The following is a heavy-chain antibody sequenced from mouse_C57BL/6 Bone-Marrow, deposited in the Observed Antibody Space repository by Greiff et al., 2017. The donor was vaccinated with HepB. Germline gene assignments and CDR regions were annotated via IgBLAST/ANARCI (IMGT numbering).Heavy chain of an antibody. D-gene: IGHD1-1*01. V-gene: IGHV2-2*01. CDR2: IWSGGST. Sequence: QVHVKQSGPGLVQPSQSLSITCTVSGFSLTSYGVHWVRQSPGKGLEWLGVIWSGGSTDYNAAFISRLSISKDNSKSQVFFKMNSLQADDTAIYYCAREGYGRSYVNYYAMDYWGQGTSVTVSS. CDR3: AREGYGRSYVNYYAMDY. J-gene: IGHJ4*01. CDR1: GFSLTSYG.